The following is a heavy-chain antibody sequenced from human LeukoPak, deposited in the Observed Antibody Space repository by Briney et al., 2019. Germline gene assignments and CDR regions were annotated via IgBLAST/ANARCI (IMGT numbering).Heavy chain of an antibody. V-gene: IGHV1-46*04. J-gene: IGHJ6*02. Sequence: GASVKVSCKASGYTFTSYYMHWVRQAPGQGLEWMGIINPSGGSTSYAQKLQERIIMTRGKSSSTVDMVVRRRISDDTAVYYCARTYRYCSSTSCSQLYYYYGMDVWGQGTTVTVSS. CDR2: INPSGGST. D-gene: IGHD2-2*01. CDR3: ARTYRYCSSTSCSQLYYYYGMDV. CDR1: GYTFTSYY.